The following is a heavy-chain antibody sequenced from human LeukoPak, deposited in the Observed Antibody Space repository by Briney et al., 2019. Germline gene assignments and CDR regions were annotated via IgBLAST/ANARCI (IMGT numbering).Heavy chain of an antibody. CDR1: GYSFTTYW. Sequence: GESLKISCKGSGYSFTTYWIGWVRQMPGKGLEWMGVIYPDDSDTRYSPSFQGQVTISVDNSIRTAYVQWSSLKASDTAMYYCASPQEWLGNPHAFDIWGQGTMVSVSS. J-gene: IGHJ3*02. V-gene: IGHV5-51*01. CDR2: IYPDDSDT. D-gene: IGHD6-19*01. CDR3: ASPQEWLGNPHAFDI.